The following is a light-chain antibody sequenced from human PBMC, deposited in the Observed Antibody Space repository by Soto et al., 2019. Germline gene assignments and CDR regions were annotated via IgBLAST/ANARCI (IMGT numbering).Light chain of an antibody. V-gene: IGKV1-9*01. CDR1: QGISSH. Sequence: DIQLTQSPSFLSASVGDRVTITCRASQGISSHLAWYQQQPGKAPKLLIYVASTLQSGVPSRFSGSGSGTEFTLTISGLQPEDFASYYCQELNSYPISFGQGTRLAIK. CDR3: QELNSYPIS. CDR2: VAS. J-gene: IGKJ5*01.